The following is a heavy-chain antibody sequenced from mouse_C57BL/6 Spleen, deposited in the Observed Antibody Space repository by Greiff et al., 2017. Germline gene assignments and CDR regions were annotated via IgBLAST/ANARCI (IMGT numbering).Heavy chain of an antibody. J-gene: IGHJ4*01. CDR1: GYTFTSYW. CDR3: ARHLAYYAMDY. V-gene: IGHV1-52*01. CDR2: IDPSDSET. Sequence: VQLQQPGAELVRPGSSVKLSCKASGYTFTSYWMHWVKQRPIQGLEWIGNIDPSDSETHYNQKFKDKATLTVDKSSSTAYMQLSSLTSEDSAVYYCARHLAYYAMDYWGQGTSVTVSS. D-gene: IGHD6-1*01.